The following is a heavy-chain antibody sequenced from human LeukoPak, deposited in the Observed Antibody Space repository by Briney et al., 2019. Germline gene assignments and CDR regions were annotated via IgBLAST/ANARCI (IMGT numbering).Heavy chain of an antibody. CDR3: ARGTYYYDSSGYRGRWFDP. D-gene: IGHD3-22*01. V-gene: IGHV1-2*02. CDR1: GYTLTGYY. J-gene: IGHJ5*02. CDR2: FNVNSGGT. Sequence: AAVKVSCKASGYTLTGYYMHWVRQAPGHGLEWMGWFNVNSGGTNYAQKFQGRVTMTRDTSISTAYMELSRLTSDDTAVYYCARGTYYYDSSGYRGRWFDPWGQGTLDTVSS.